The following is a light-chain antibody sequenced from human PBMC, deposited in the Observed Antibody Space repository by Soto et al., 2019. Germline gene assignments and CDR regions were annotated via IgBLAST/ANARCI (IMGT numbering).Light chain of an antibody. V-gene: IGKV3-20*01. CDR3: QQYGSSSYT. J-gene: IGKJ2*01. Sequence: IVLTQSPGTLSLSPGERATLSCRASQSVSRNNLAWYQQKSGQAPRLLIYGASSRATGIPDRFSGSGSGTDFTLTISRLEPEDVAVYYCQQYGSSSYTFGQGTKVEIK. CDR2: GAS. CDR1: QSVSRNN.